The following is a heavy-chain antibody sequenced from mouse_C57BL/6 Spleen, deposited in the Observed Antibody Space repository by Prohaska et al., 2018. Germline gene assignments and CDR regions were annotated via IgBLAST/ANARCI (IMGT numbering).Heavy chain of an antibody. V-gene: IGHV9-3*01. CDR1: GYTFTTSG. J-gene: IGHJ2*01. Sequence: QIQLVQSGPELKKPGETVKISCKASGYTFTTSGLSWVKQAPGKGLKWIGLINTDSGVPTYADDFKGRFAFSLETSASTAYLQINNLKNEDTATYFCARSLTTVVATDYFDYWGQGTTLTVSS. CDR2: INTDSGVP. CDR3: ARSLTTVVATDYFDY. D-gene: IGHD1-1*01.